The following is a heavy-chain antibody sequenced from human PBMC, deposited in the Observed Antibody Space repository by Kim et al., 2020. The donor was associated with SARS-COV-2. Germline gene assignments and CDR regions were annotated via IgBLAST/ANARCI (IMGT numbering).Heavy chain of an antibody. CDR3: VRYYNGYFDY. D-gene: IGHD1-26*01. Sequence: WFSEYAGSVKGRININADTSKNHFSRQLNSVTPEDTAVYYCVRYYNGYFDYWGQGTLVTVSS. J-gene: IGHJ4*02. CDR2: WFS. V-gene: IGHV6-1*01.